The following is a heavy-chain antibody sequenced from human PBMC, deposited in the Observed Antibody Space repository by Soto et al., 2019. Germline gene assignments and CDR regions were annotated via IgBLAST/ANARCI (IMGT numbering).Heavy chain of an antibody. Sequence: QVQLVESGGGVVQPGRSLRLSCAASGFTFSSYAMHWVRQAPGKGLEWVAVISYDGSNKYYADSVKGRVTISRDNSKNTLYLQMNSLRAEDTAVYYCARDRDATVHYWGQGTLVTVSS. CDR2: ISYDGSNK. CDR1: GFTFSSYA. CDR3: ARDRDATVHY. J-gene: IGHJ4*02. D-gene: IGHD4-17*01. V-gene: IGHV3-30-3*01.